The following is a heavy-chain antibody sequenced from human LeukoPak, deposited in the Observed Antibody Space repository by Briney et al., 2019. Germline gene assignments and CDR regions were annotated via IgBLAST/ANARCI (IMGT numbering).Heavy chain of an antibody. CDR1: GYTFTGYY. J-gene: IGHJ6*02. CDR2: INPNSGGT. V-gene: IGHV1-2*04. D-gene: IGHD6-13*01. Sequence: ASVKVSCKASGYTFTGYYTHWVRQAPGQGLEWMGWINPNSGGTNYAQKFQGWVTMTRDTSISTAYMELSRLRSDDTAVYYCARDCIAAAGSLSSYDYYYGMDVWGQGTTVTVSS. CDR3: ARDCIAAAGSLSSYDYYYGMDV.